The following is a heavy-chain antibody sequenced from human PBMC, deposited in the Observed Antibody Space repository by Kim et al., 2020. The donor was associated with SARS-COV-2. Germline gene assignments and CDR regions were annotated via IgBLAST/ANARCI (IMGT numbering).Heavy chain of an antibody. CDR3: ARGLQPLDY. Sequence: GSTNYPPSLKSRVTISVDTSKNQFSLKLSSVTAADTAVYYCARGLQPLDYWGQGTLVTVSS. CDR2: GST. J-gene: IGHJ4*02. V-gene: IGHV4-34*01. D-gene: IGHD1-1*01.